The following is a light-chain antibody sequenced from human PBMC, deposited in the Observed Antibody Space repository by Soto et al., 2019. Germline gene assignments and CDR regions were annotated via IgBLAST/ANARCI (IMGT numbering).Light chain of an antibody. Sequence: QSVLTQPPSASGTPGQRITISCSGSSSNIGDNPVNWYQQLPGAAPKLLIYVNDQRPSGVPDRFSGSKSGTSASLAISGLQPEDEADYYCQSFDKYLSAVVFGGGTKLTVL. CDR2: VND. J-gene: IGLJ2*01. CDR3: QSFDKYLSAVV. CDR1: SSNIGDNP. V-gene: IGLV1-44*01.